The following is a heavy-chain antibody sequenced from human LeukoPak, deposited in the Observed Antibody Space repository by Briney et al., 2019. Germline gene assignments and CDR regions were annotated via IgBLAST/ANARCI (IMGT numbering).Heavy chain of an antibody. CDR3: AKDSGSSSWYYFDY. CDR2: IKQDGSEK. CDR1: GFTFRNYW. J-gene: IGHJ4*02. Sequence: SGGSLRLSCAATGFTFRNYWMTWVRQAPGKGLEWVANIKQDGSEKYFVDSVKGRFTISRDSSKNTLYLQMNSLRAEDTAVYYCAKDSGSSSWYYFDYWGQGTLVTVSS. V-gene: IGHV3-7*01. D-gene: IGHD6-13*01.